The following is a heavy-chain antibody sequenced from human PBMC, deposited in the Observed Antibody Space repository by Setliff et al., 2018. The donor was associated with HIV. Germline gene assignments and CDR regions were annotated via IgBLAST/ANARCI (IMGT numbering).Heavy chain of an antibody. CDR2: ISGSGGST. Sequence: GGSLRLSCAASGFTFSSYAMSWVRQAPGKGLEWVSSISGSGGSTYYADSVKGRFTISRDNSKDTLYLQMNSLRAEDTAVYYCDKDPNSGSYYRTTVGCYFDYWGQGTLVTVSS. CDR3: DKDPNSGSYYRTTVGCYFDY. J-gene: IGHJ4*02. D-gene: IGHD1-26*01. V-gene: IGHV3-23*01. CDR1: GFTFSSYA.